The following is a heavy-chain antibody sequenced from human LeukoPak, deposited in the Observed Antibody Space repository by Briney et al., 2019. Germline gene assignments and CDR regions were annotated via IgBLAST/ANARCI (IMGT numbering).Heavy chain of an antibody. Sequence: SETLSLTRAVYGGSFSGYYWSWIRQPPGKGLEWIGEINHSGSTNYNPSLKSRVTISVDTSKNQFSLKLSSVTAADTAVYYCARGREAGATIFVPSWRVNWFDPWGQGTLVTVSS. CDR3: ARGREAGATIFVPSWRVNWFDP. D-gene: IGHD3-3*01. CDR2: INHSGST. CDR1: GGSFSGYY. J-gene: IGHJ5*02. V-gene: IGHV4-34*01.